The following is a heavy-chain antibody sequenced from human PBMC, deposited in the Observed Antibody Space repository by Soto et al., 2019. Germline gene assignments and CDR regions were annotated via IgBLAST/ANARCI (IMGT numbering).Heavy chain of an antibody. CDR1: GFTFSSYG. Sequence: QVQLVESGGGVVQPGRSLRLSCAASGFTFSSYGMHWVRQAPGKGLEWVAVIWYDGSNKYYADSVKGRFTISRDNSKNTLYLQMNSLRAEDTAVYYCARVGGPRLPKRPGQNYFDYWGQGTLVTVSS. D-gene: IGHD3-16*01. J-gene: IGHJ4*02. CDR2: IWYDGSNK. V-gene: IGHV3-33*01. CDR3: ARVGGPRLPKRPGQNYFDY.